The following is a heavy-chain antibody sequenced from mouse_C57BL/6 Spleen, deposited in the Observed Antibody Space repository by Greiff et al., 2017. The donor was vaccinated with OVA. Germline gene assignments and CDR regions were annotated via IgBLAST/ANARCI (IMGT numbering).Heavy chain of an antibody. J-gene: IGHJ2*01. Sequence: EVKVEESGGGLVKPGGSLKLSCAASGFTFSSYAMSWVRQTPEKRLEWVATISDGGSYTYYPDNVKGRFTISRDNAKNNLYLQMSHLKSEDTAMYYCARDGILRFLDYWGQGTTLTVSS. D-gene: IGHD1-1*01. CDR1: GFTFSSYA. V-gene: IGHV5-4*01. CDR2: ISDGGSYT. CDR3: ARDGILRFLDY.